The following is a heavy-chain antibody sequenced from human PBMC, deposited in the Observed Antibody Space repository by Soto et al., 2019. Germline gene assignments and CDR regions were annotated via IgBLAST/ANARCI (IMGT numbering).Heavy chain of an antibody. J-gene: IGHJ2*01. V-gene: IGHV3-7*01. CDR2: INLDGSEK. CDR1: GFTFSTYW. Sequence: EVQLVESGGGLVQPGGSLRLSCAASGFTFSTYWMTWARQAPGKGLEWVANINLDGSEKYYVDPVKGLFSISRDNVKNSLYLQLNSLRAEDTALYYCARARIDLWGRGTLVTVSS. CDR3: ARARIDL.